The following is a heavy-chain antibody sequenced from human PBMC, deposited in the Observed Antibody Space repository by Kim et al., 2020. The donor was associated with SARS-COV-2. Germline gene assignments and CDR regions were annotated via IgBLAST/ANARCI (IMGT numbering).Heavy chain of an antibody. J-gene: IGHJ6*02. V-gene: IGHV5-10-1*01. CDR1: GYSFTSYW. CDR3: ARVINYYGDIDYYYYGMDV. Sequence: GESLKISCKGSGYSFTSYWISWVRQMPGKGLEWMGRIDPSDSYTNYSPSFQGHVTISADKSISTAYLQWSSLKASDTAMYYCARVINYYGDIDYYYYGMDVWGQGTTVTVSS. CDR2: IDPSDSYT. D-gene: IGHD3-10*01.